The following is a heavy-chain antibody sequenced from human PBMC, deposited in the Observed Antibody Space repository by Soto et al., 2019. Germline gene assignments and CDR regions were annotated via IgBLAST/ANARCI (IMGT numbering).Heavy chain of an antibody. CDR2: INSDGSTT. V-gene: IGHV3-74*01. D-gene: IGHD3-22*01. CDR1: GLTFRNYW. J-gene: IGHJ3*02. CDR3: ARESTSGYYRTPTGAFDI. Sequence: EVQLVESGGGLVQPGGSLRLSCAASGLTFRNYWMHWVRQPPGKGLVWVSRINSDGSTTNYADSVKGRFTISRDNAKNTLYLQMSRLRAEDTAVSYCARESTSGYYRTPTGAFDIWGQGTMVTVSS.